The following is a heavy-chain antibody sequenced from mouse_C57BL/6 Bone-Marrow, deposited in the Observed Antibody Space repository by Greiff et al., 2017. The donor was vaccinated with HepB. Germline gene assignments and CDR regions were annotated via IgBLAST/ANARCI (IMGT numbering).Heavy chain of an antibody. J-gene: IGHJ3*01. D-gene: IGHD2-14*01. CDR1: GYSITSGYY. Sequence: EVKLQESGPGLVKPSQSLSLTCSVTGYSITSGYYWNWIRQFPGNKLEWMGYISYDGSNNYNPSLKNRISITRDTSKNQFFLKLNSVTTEDTATYYCARGYRFAYWGQGTLVTVSA. CDR3: ARGYRFAY. CDR2: ISYDGSN. V-gene: IGHV3-6*01.